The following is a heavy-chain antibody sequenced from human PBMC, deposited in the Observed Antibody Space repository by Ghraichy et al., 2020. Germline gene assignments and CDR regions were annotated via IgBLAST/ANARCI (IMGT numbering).Heavy chain of an antibody. CDR3: TRAGPHSNWTKGFFDL. CDR2: VGTAFDT. D-gene: IGHD1-1*01. Sequence: GGSLRLSCAASGFTFSNYDFHWVRQITGKDLEWVSSVGTAFDTYYPDSVRGRFTISRENAKNSFYLQMNSLSVGDTAVYYCTRAGPHSNWTKGFFDLWGRGTLVTVSS. V-gene: IGHV3-13*01. CDR1: GFTFSNYD. J-gene: IGHJ2*01.